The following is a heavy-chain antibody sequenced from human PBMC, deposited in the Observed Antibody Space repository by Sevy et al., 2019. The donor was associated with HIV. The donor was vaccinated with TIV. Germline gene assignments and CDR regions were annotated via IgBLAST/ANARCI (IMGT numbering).Heavy chain of an antibody. CDR3: AREGTGYCSSTSCYARYYGMDV. J-gene: IGHJ6*02. D-gene: IGHD2-2*01. CDR2: INPNSGGT. CDR1: GYTFTGYY. V-gene: IGHV1-2*06. Sequence: ASVKVSCKASGYTFTGYYMHWVRQAPGQGLEWMGRINPNSGGTNYAQKFQGRVTMTRDTSISTAYMELSRLRSDDTAVYYCAREGTGYCSSTSCYARYYGMDVWGQGTTVTVSS.